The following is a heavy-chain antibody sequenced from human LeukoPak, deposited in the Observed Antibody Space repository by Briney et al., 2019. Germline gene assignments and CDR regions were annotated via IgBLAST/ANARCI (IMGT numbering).Heavy chain of an antibody. CDR3: ARGGYYGSGSYSSY. J-gene: IGHJ4*02. V-gene: IGHV4-34*01. CDR1: GVSFSSYY. D-gene: IGHD3-10*01. Sequence: SESLSLTCAAYGVSFSSYYLSWIRQPPGKGLEWIGEINHSGSTNYNASLKSRVTISVDTSKNQFSLKLISVTAADTAVYYCARGGYYGSGSYSSYWGQGTLVTVSS. CDR2: INHSGST.